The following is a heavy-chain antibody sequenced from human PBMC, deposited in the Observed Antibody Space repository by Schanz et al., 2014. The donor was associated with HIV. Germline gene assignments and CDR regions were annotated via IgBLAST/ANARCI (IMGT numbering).Heavy chain of an antibody. V-gene: IGHV3-23*01. Sequence: EVQLLESGGGLVQPGGSLRLSCAVSGFTITSYGMSWVRQAPGKGLVWVSRINSDGSSTNYADSVKGRLTISRDNSKNTLYLQMTTLRTEDTAVYYCAKPEYDSRGNSQSHFDYWGQGTLVTVSS. D-gene: IGHD3-22*01. CDR1: GFTITSYG. CDR2: INSDGSST. CDR3: AKPEYDSRGNSQSHFDY. J-gene: IGHJ4*02.